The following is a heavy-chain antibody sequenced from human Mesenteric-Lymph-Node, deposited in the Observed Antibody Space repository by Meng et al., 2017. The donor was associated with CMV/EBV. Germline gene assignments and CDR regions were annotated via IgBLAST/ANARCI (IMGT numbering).Heavy chain of an antibody. V-gene: IGHV4-61*01. D-gene: IGHD3-3*01. CDR1: GGSVSSRSYY. CDR2: MYYTGST. CDR3: VRYETASHKPSCAFDY. J-gene: IGHJ4*02. Sequence: SETLSLTCTVSGGSVSSRSYYWSWIRQPPGKGLEWIGYMYYTGSTNYNPSLNSRVTITVDRSTNQFSLKLSSVTAADTAVFYCVRYETASHKPSCAFDYWGQGTLVTVSS.